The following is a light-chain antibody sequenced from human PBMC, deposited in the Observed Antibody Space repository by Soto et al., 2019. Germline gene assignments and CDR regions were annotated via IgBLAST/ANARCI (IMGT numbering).Light chain of an antibody. J-gene: IGKJ5*01. CDR2: DAY. CDR3: QQRHMWPIT. CDR1: QSFRGL. Sequence: EVVLTQSPVTLSLSPGERATLSCRASQSFRGLLAWYQQKPGQAPRLLSYDAYNRATGIPPRFSGSGSGTDFTLTISSLEPEDSAVYYGQQRHMWPITFGQGTRLEIK. V-gene: IGKV3-11*01.